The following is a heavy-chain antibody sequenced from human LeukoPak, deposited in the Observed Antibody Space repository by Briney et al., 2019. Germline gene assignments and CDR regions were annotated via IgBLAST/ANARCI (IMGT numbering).Heavy chain of an antibody. CDR2: IYADGSA. J-gene: IGHJ1*01. CDR1: GFTVSSDV. Sequence: GGSLRLSCAASGFTVSSDVMSWVRQVPGKGLQWVSIIYADGSAYYADSVKGRFTASKDKSKNTLYLQMNSLTAEDTAVYHCARDRFGSGSSKSYFHHWGHGTLVTVSS. CDR3: ARDRFGSGSSKSYFHH. V-gene: IGHV3-53*01. D-gene: IGHD3-22*01.